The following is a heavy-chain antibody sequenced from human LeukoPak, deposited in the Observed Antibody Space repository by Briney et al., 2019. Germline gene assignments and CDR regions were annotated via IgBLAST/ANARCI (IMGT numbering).Heavy chain of an antibody. D-gene: IGHD6-6*01. CDR1: GGSISSGSYY. J-gene: IGHJ6*03. V-gene: IGHV4-61*02. CDR2: IYTSGST. CDR3: ARDGPIAARPTNYYYYMDV. Sequence: SETLSLTCTVSGGSISSGSYYWSWIRQPAGKGLEWIGRIYTSGSTNYNPSLKSRVTISVDTSKNQFSLKLSSVTAADTAVYYCARDGPIAARPTNYYYYMDVWGKGTTVTVSS.